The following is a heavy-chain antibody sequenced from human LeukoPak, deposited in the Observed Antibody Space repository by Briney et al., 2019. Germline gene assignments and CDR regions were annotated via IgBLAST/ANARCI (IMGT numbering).Heavy chain of an antibody. V-gene: IGHV4-59*08. CDR2: IYYSGST. Sequence: SETLSLTCTVSGGSISSYYWSWIRQPPGKGLEWIGHIYYSGSTNYNPSLKSRVTISVDTSKNQFSLKLSSVTAADTAVYYCARQRGGDCYSVIGCGWYFDLWGRGTLVTVSS. D-gene: IGHD2-21*02. CDR3: ARQRGGDCYSVIGCGWYFDL. CDR1: GGSISSYY. J-gene: IGHJ2*01.